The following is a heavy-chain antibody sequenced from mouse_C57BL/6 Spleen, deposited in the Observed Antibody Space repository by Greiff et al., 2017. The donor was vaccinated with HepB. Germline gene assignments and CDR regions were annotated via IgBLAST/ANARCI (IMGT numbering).Heavy chain of an antibody. Sequence: EVKLVESGGGLVQPGGSLSLSCAASGFTFTDYYMSWVRQPPGKALEWLGFIRNKANGYTTEYSASVKGRFTISRDNSQSILYLQMNALRAEDSATYYCARFVVDLYYAMDYWGQGTSVTVSS. J-gene: IGHJ4*01. CDR2: IRNKANGYTT. V-gene: IGHV7-3*01. CDR1: GFTFTDYY. CDR3: ARFVVDLYYAMDY. D-gene: IGHD1-1*01.